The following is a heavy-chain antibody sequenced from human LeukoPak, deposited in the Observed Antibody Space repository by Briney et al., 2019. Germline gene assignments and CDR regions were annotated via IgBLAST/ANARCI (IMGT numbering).Heavy chain of an antibody. D-gene: IGHD1-1*01. Sequence: SETLSLTCTVSGGSISSSSYYWGWIRQPPGKGLEWLGSIYYSGSTYYNPSLKSRVTISVDTSKNQFSLKLSSVTAADTAVDYCGTQQSLQLPPMNDYYYMDVWGKGTTVTISS. J-gene: IGHJ6*03. CDR3: GTQQSLQLPPMNDYYYMDV. V-gene: IGHV4-39*01. CDR1: GGSISSSSYY. CDR2: IYYSGST.